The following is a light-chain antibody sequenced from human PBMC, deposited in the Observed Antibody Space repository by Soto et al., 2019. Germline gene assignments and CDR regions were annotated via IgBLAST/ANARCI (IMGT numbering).Light chain of an antibody. CDR2: GTS. CDR1: QTIGRNY. Sequence: VLTQSPGTLSLSPGATATLSCRASQTIGRNYLAWYQQKPGQAPRLLIFGTSTRATGIPDRFSGSGSGTDFTLSISRLEPEDFAVYHCQQYASSPPLTFGGGTKVDIK. J-gene: IGKJ4*01. V-gene: IGKV3-20*01. CDR3: QQYASSPPLT.